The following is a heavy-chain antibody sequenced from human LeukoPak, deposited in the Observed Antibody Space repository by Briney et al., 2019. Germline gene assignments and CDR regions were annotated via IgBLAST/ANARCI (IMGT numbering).Heavy chain of an antibody. CDR1: GYTFTGYY. CDR2: INPNSGGT. CDR3: ARVDPTEWVLAQIDY. J-gene: IGHJ4*02. Sequence: ASVKVSCKASGYTFTGYYMHWVRQAPGQGLEWMGWINPNSGGTNYAQKFQGRVTMTRDTSISTAYMELSRLRSDDTAVYYCARVDPTEWVLAQIDYWGQGTLVTVSS. D-gene: IGHD1-26*01. V-gene: IGHV1-2*02.